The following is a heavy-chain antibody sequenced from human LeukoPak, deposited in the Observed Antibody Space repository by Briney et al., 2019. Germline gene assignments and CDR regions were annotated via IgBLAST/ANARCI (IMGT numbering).Heavy chain of an antibody. J-gene: IGHJ6*03. CDR3: ASGYSDYADYYNYYMDV. CDR2: VYYSGST. CDR1: DNSISSSSYY. Sequence: SETLSLTCTVSDNSISSSSYYWGWIRQPPGKELEWIGSVYYSGSTFYNPSLKSRVTISVDTSKKQFSLKLSSVTAADTAVYYCASGYSDYADYYNYYMDVWGKGTTVTVSS. V-gene: IGHV4-39*01. D-gene: IGHD4-11*01.